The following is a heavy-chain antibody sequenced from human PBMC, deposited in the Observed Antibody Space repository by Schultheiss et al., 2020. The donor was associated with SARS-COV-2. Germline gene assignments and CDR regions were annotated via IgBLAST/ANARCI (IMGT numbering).Heavy chain of an antibody. CDR3: AQPKAYCGGDCYSHDAFDI. Sequence: SETLSLTCAVYGGSFSGYYWSWIRQPPGKGLEWIGYIYYSGSTNYNPSLKSRVTISVDTSKNQFSLKLSSVTAADTAVYYCAQPKAYCGGDCYSHDAFDIWGQGTMVTVSS. V-gene: IGHV4-59*12. D-gene: IGHD2-21*02. CDR1: GGSFSGYY. J-gene: IGHJ3*02. CDR2: IYYSGST.